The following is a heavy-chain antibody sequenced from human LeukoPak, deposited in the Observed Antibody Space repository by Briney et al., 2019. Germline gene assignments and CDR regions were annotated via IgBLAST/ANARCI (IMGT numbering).Heavy chain of an antibody. J-gene: IGHJ4*02. CDR1: GFTFSSYS. V-gene: IGHV3-30*18. CDR2: ISYDGSNK. Sequence: GGSLRLSCAASGFTFSSYSMNWVRQAPGKGLEWVAVISYDGSNKYYADSVKGRFTISRDNSKNTLYLQMNSLRAEDTAVYYCAKDQRALKWELLQPFDYWGQGTLVTVSS. D-gene: IGHD1-26*01. CDR3: AKDQRALKWELLQPFDY.